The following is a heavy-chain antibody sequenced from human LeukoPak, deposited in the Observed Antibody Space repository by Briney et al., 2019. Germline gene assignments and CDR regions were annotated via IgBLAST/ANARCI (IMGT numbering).Heavy chain of an antibody. V-gene: IGHV3-73*01. CDR2: IRIKTNNYAT. Sequence: PGRSLRLSCAASGFTFRSYGMHWVRQASGKGLEWVGRIRIKTNNYATTHAASVKGRFTISRDDSKNTAYLQMNSLKTEDTAVYYCSSRNDYGVYGGQGTLVTVSS. CDR1: GFTFRSYG. J-gene: IGHJ4*02. CDR3: SSRNDYGVY.